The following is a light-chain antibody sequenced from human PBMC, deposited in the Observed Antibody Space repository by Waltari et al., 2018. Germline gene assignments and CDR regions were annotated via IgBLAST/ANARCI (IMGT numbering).Light chain of an antibody. V-gene: IGKV1-13*02. CDR3: QQFNSYPLT. CDR2: GAS. CDR1: QDISNT. Sequence: AIQLTQSPSSLSASAGDRVTITCRASQDISNTLAWYQQKPGKAPNLLIYGASSLQSGVPSRCSGSGSGTDFTLTISSLQPEDFATYYCQQFNSYPLTCGGGTKVEI. J-gene: IGKJ4*01.